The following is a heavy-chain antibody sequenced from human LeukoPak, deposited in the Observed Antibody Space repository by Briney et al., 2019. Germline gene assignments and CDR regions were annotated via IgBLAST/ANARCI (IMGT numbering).Heavy chain of an antibody. CDR2: IYSSGST. Sequence: SETLSLTCTVSGGSISSGGYYWSWIRQHPGKGLEWIGYIYSSGSTSYNPSLKSRLIISADTSKNQFSLKLTSVTAADTAVYYCARDRSGSGTLNWFDPWGQGILVAISS. J-gene: IGHJ5*02. CDR3: ARDRSGSGTLNWFDP. D-gene: IGHD3-10*01. CDR1: GGSISSGGYY. V-gene: IGHV4-31*03.